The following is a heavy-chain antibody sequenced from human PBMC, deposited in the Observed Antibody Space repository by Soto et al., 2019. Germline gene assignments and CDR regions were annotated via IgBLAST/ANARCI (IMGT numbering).Heavy chain of an antibody. Sequence: GGSLRLSCAASGFTFSSYTMNWVRQAPGKGLEWVSVIYSGGSTYYADSVKGRFTISRDNSKNTLYLQMNSLRAEDTAVYYRARGTTLGYYYYGMDVWGQGTTVTVYS. CDR1: GFTFSSYT. D-gene: IGHD1-1*01. V-gene: IGHV3-53*01. CDR2: IYSGGST. J-gene: IGHJ6*02. CDR3: ARGTTLGYYYYGMDV.